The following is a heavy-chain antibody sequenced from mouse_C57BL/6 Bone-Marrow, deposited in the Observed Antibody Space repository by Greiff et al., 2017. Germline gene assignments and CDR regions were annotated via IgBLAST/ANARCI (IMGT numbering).Heavy chain of an antibody. V-gene: IGHV1-19*01. CDR1: GYTFTDYY. CDR2: INPYNGGT. CDR3: ARERITTVVAPYAMDY. J-gene: IGHJ4*01. Sequence: EVQLQQSGPVLVKPGASVKMSCKASGYTFTDYYMNWVKQSHGKSLEWIGVINPYNGGTSYNQKFKGKATLTVDKSSSTAYMELNSLTSEDSAVYYCARERITTVVAPYAMDYWGQGTSVTVSS. D-gene: IGHD1-1*01.